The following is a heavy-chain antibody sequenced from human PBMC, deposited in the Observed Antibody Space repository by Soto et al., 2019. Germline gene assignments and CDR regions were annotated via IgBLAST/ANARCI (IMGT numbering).Heavy chain of an antibody. D-gene: IGHD2-2*02. V-gene: IGHV3-48*03. CDR1: GFTFSNYE. CDR2: IGTRGRTI. CDR3: ANRNLPAAIPVDY. Sequence: GGSLRLSCAASGFTFSNYEMNWVRQAPGKGLEWVSYIGTRGRTIYYADSVKGRFTISRDNAKNTLYLQMNSLRAEDTAVYYCANRNLPAAIPVDYWGQGTLVTVSS. J-gene: IGHJ4*02.